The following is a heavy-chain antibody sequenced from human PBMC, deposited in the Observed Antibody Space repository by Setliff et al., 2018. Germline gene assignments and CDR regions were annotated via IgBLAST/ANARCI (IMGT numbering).Heavy chain of an antibody. CDR2: INNDGSST. CDR3: IDGRNRAWGVY. Sequence: GGSLRLSCAAAGFTFSSHWMHWVRQAPGKRLMWVSRINNDGSSTTYEDSVKGRFTISRDNAKNSLYLQMDSLRVEDTAVYYCIDGRNRAWGVYWGQGTLVTVSS. CDR1: GFTFSSHW. J-gene: IGHJ4*02. V-gene: IGHV3-74*01. D-gene: IGHD7-27*01.